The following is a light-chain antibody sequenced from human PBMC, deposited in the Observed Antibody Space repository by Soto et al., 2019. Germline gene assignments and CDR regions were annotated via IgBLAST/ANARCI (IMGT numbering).Light chain of an antibody. V-gene: IGLV2-14*01. CDR1: SSDIGGYNY. CDR2: DVS. Sequence: QSALTQPASVSGSPGQSTTIACTGTSSDIGGYNYVSWYQQLPGEAPKLIIYDVSDRPSGVSTRFSGSKSGNTASLTISGLSAEDEGDYYCSSFTSRHTYVFGTGTKLTVL. CDR3: SSFTSRHTYV. J-gene: IGLJ1*01.